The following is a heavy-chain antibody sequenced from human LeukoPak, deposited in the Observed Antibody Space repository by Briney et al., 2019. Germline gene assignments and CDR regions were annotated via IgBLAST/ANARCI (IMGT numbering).Heavy chain of an antibody. J-gene: IGHJ4*02. CDR3: AKDPWSYGSLSGVDY. D-gene: IGHD3-10*01. CDR2: ISGSGGST. V-gene: IGHV3-23*01. CDR1: GFTVSSNF. Sequence: GGSLRLSCAASGFTVSSNFMSWVRQAPGKGLEWVSAISGSGGSTYYADSVKGRFTISRDNSKNTLYLQMNSLRAEDTAVYYCAKDPWSYGSLSGVDYWGQGTLVTVSS.